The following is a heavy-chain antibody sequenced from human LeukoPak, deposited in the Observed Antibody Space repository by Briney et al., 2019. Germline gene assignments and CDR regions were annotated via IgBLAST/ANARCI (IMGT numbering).Heavy chain of an antibody. D-gene: IGHD3-3*01. Sequence: GESLKISCKGYGYSFTSYWIGWVRQMPGKGLEWMGIIYPGDSDTRYCPSFQGQVTISADKSISTAYLQWSSLKASDTAMYYCAGHSKGFLEWFRDGGYYYMDVWGKGTTVTVSS. CDR2: IYPGDSDT. V-gene: IGHV5-51*01. CDR3: AGHSKGFLEWFRDGGYYYMDV. CDR1: GYSFTSYW. J-gene: IGHJ6*03.